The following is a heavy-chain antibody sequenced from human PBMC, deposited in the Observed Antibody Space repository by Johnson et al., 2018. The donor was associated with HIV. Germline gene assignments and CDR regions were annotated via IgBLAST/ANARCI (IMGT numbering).Heavy chain of an antibody. V-gene: IGHV3-30*04. Sequence: QMLLVESGGVVVQPGGSLRLSCAASGFTFDDYAMHWVRQAPGKGLEWVAAIGYDGNDKDYADSVKGRFTISRDNSRNTLYLHLNSLRAVDTAVYYCARVRIGRENAFDIWGQGTMVTVSS. CDR2: IGYDGNDK. J-gene: IGHJ3*02. CDR1: GFTFDDYA. D-gene: IGHD1-26*01. CDR3: ARVRIGRENAFDI.